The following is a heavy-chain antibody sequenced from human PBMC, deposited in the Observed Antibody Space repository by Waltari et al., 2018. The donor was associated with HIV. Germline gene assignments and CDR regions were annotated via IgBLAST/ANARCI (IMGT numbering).Heavy chain of an antibody. J-gene: IGHJ4*02. Sequence: QLQLQESGPARVKPSETLSLTRTFSTGYITQAYDWGWVRQFPGTGLEWIGSIYSNGVSHYAPSLKSRVALSVDMSKNQFSLTLTAVTAADTSRYFCVALRTVTGTIDKWGQGTLVTVS. D-gene: IGHD6-19*01. V-gene: IGHV4-39*01. CDR3: VALRTVTGTIDK. CDR2: IYSNGVS. CDR1: TGYITQAYD.